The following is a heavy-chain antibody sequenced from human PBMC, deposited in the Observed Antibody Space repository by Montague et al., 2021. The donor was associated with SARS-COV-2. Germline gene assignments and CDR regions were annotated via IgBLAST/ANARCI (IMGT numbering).Heavy chain of an antibody. CDR3: ARDKGLDKNYYESSRYYPWFDP. J-gene: IGHJ5*02. Sequence: SETLSLTCTVSGGSISRYYWSWIRQPPGKGLEWIGYIFYSGSSNYNPSLKSRVTMSVDTSKNQFSLKLNSVTAADTAVYYCARDKGLDKNYYESSRYYPWFDPWGQGTLVTVSS. CDR2: IFYSGSS. V-gene: IGHV4-59*01. CDR1: GGSISRYY. D-gene: IGHD3-22*01.